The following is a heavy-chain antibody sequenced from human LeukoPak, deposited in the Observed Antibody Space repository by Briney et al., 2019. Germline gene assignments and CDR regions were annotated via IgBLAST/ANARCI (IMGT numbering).Heavy chain of an antibody. Sequence: SETLSPTCAVYGGSFSGYYWSWVRQPPGKGLEWIGEINHSGSTNYNPSLKSRVTISVDTSKNQFSLKLSSVTAADTAVYYCASGLRGATASVWFDPWGQGTLVTVSS. CDR1: GGSFSGYY. J-gene: IGHJ5*02. V-gene: IGHV4-34*01. D-gene: IGHD4/OR15-4a*01. CDR2: INHSGST. CDR3: ASGLRGATASVWFDP.